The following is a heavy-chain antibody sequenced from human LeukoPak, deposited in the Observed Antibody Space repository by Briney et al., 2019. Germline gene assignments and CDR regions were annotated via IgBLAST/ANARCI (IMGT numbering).Heavy chain of an antibody. Sequence: SETLSLTCTVSGGSISSYYWSWIRQPPGKGLEWIGYIFYSGNTYYSPSLKSRVTISVDTSKNQFSLMLTSVTAADTAVYYCARATTTYAIDYWGQGTLVTVSS. D-gene: IGHD4-17*01. CDR2: IFYSGNT. J-gene: IGHJ4*02. V-gene: IGHV4-59*06. CDR1: GGSISSYY. CDR3: ARATTTYAIDY.